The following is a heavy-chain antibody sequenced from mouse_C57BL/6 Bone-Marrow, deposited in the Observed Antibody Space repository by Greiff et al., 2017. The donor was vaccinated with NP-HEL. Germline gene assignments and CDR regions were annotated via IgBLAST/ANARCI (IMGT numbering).Heavy chain of an antibody. CDR1: GFTFSSYA. J-gene: IGHJ3*01. V-gene: IGHV5-4*01. D-gene: IGHD1-1*01. CDR3: ASDRRLITTLLEASY. Sequence: EVQLVESGGGLVKPGGSLKLSCEASGFTFSSYAMSWVRQTPGKRLEWVATISDGGSCTYYPDNVKGRVTISRDSTKNILFRQMTPLESADSAIYNCASDRRLITTLLEASYWGTAPLVT. CDR2: ISDGGSCT.